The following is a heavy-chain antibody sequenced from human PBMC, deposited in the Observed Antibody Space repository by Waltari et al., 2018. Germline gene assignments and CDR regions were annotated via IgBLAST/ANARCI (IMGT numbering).Heavy chain of an antibody. V-gene: IGHV3-74*01. CDR2: INSDGSST. D-gene: IGHD3-22*01. J-gene: IGHJ4*02. Sequence: EVQLVESGGGLVQPGGSLRLSCAASGITFSRYWMHWVRQAPGKGLVWVSRINSDGSSTSYADSVKGRFTISRDNAKNTLYLQMNSLRAEDTAVYYCATCYYYDSSGNYYVSDYWGQGTL. CDR1: GITFSRYW. CDR3: ATCYYYDSSGNYYVSDY.